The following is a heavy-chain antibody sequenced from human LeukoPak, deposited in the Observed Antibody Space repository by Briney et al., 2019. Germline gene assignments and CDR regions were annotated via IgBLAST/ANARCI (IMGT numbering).Heavy chain of an antibody. CDR1: GFTFSSYA. Sequence: GGSLRLSCAASGFTFSSYAMSWVRQAPGKGLEWVSDISGSGGSTYYADSVKGRFTISRDNSKNTLYLQMNSPRGEDTGVYYCAKGVGYYYYGMDVWGQGTTVTVSS. CDR2: ISGSGGST. V-gene: IGHV3-23*01. D-gene: IGHD2-15*01. CDR3: AKGVGYYYYGMDV. J-gene: IGHJ6*02.